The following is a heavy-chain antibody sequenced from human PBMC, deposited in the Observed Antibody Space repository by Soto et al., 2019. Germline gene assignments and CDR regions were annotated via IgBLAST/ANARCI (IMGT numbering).Heavy chain of an antibody. J-gene: IGHJ6*02. V-gene: IGHV1-46*01. Sequence: ASVKVFCKASGYTLTSYYMHWVRQAPGQGLEWMGIINPSGGSTSYAQKFQGRVTMIRDTSTSTVYMELSSLRSEDTAVYYCARPSILGMDVWGQGTTVTVSS. CDR3: ARPSILGMDV. CDR2: INPSGGST. CDR1: GYTLTSYY. D-gene: IGHD2-21*01.